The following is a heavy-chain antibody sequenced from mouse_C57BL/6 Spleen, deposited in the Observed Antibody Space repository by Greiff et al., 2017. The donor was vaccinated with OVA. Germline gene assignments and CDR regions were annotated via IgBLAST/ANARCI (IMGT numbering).Heavy chain of an antibody. V-gene: IGHV1-50*01. CDR2: IDPSDSFT. Sequence: QVQLQQPGAELVKPGASVKLSCKASGYTFTSYWMQWVKQRPGQGLEWIGEIDPSDSFTNYNQKFKGKATLTVDTSSSTAYMQRSSLTSEDSAVYYCARSSSYYYGSSPHWYFDVWGTGTTGTVSS. J-gene: IGHJ1*03. CDR3: ARSSSYYYGSSPHWYFDV. D-gene: IGHD1-1*01. CDR1: GYTFTSYW.